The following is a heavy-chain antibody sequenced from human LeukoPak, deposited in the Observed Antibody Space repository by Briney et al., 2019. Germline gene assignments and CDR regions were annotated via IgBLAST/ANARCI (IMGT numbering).Heavy chain of an antibody. CDR1: GYSFTSYW. Sequence: GESLKISCKGSGYSFTSYWIGWVRQMPGKGLEWMGIIYPGDSDTRYSPSFQGQVTISADKSISTAYLQWSSLKASDTAMYYCARLPNGESPGRYGSGSYYPSLIDYWGQGTLVTVSS. J-gene: IGHJ4*02. CDR3: ARLPNGESPGRYGSGSYYPSLIDY. D-gene: IGHD3-10*01. CDR2: IYPGDSDT. V-gene: IGHV5-51*01.